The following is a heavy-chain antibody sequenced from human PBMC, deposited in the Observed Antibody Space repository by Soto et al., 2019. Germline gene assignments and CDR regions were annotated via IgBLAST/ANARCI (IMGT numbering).Heavy chain of an antibody. CDR2: IVVGSGNT. J-gene: IGHJ4*02. CDR1: GFTFTSSA. Sequence: ASVKVSCKASGFTFTSSAVQWVRQARGQRLEWIGWIVVGSGNTNYAQKFQERVTMTRDMSTSTAYMELRSLRYDDTAVYYCARYSYAEPDYWGQGTLVTVSS. D-gene: IGHD4-17*01. V-gene: IGHV1-58*01. CDR3: ARYSYAEPDY.